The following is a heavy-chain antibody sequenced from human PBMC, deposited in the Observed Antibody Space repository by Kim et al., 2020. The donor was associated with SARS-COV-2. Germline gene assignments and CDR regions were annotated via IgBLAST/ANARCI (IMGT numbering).Heavy chain of an antibody. CDR3: AKEFNWNYFYFYDMDV. Sequence: GGSLRLSCVAFGFSFDDYAMHWVRQGPGMGLEWVSLISADGGSTYYSDSVRGRFTISRDNSKNSLYLQMDSLRTEDTALYYCAKEFNWNYFYFYDMDVWGQVTTVTVSS. J-gene: IGHJ6*02. D-gene: IGHD1-7*01. CDR2: ISADGGST. CDR1: GFSFDDYA. V-gene: IGHV3-43*02.